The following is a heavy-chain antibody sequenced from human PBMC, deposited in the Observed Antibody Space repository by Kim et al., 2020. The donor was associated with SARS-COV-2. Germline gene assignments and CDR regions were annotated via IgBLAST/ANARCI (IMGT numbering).Heavy chain of an antibody. CDR3: AREPTIFGVVATGEIDY. CDR2: ISAYNGNT. Sequence: ASVKVSCKASGYTFTSYGISWVRQAPGQGLEWMGWISAYNGNTNYAQKLQGRVTMTTDTSTSTAYMELRSLRSDDTAVYYCAREPTIFGVVATGEIDYWGQGTLVTVSS. CDR1: GYTFTSYG. V-gene: IGHV1-18*04. J-gene: IGHJ4*02. D-gene: IGHD3-3*01.